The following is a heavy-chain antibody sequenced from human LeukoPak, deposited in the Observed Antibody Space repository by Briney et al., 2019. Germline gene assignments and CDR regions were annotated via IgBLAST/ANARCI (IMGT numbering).Heavy chain of an antibody. J-gene: IGHJ4*02. D-gene: IGHD4-11*01. CDR2: INHSGST. CDR3: AKDAAANVDYPYYFDY. Sequence: SETLSLTCAVYGGSFSGYYWSWIRQPPGKGLEWIGEINHSGSTNYNPSLKSRVTISVDTSKNQFSLKLSSVTAADTAVYYCAKDAAANVDYPYYFDYWGQGALVTVSS. CDR1: GGSFSGYY. V-gene: IGHV4-34*01.